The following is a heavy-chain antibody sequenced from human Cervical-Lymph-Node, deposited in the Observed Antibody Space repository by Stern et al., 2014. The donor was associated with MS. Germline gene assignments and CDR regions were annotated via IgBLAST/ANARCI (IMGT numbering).Heavy chain of an antibody. Sequence: QVQLVQSGAEVRKPGSSVKVSCKASGATFSTNAISWLRQAPGQGPEWMGAIVPIFGIANYVQKLRGRLTITADESASTAYMELRSLRSEDTAVYYCAREHHGGNFASWGQGTLVTVSS. D-gene: IGHD4-23*01. CDR1: GATFSTNA. V-gene: IGHV1-69*01. CDR3: AREHHGGNFAS. CDR2: IVPIFGIA. J-gene: IGHJ5*02.